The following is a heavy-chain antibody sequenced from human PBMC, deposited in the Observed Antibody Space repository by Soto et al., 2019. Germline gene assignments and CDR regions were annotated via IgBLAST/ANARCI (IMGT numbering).Heavy chain of an antibody. J-gene: IGHJ4*02. V-gene: IGHV3-33*01. CDR2: IWYDGSNK. D-gene: IGHD3-3*01. CDR1: GFTFSSYG. CDR3: ARDGVGTTPEDFAY. Sequence: GGSLRLSCAASGFTFSSYGMHWVRQAPGKGLEWVAVIWYDGSNKYYADSVKGRFTISRDNAKNSLYLQMNSLRAEDTAVYYCARDGVGTTPEDFAYWGQGTLVTV.